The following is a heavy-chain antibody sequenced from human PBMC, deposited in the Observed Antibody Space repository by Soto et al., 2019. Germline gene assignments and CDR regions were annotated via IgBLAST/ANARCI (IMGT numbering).Heavy chain of an antibody. CDR1: GGSISSSSYY. V-gene: IGHV4-39*01. CDR2: IYYSGST. CDR3: ASPSIAARPFDY. D-gene: IGHD6-6*01. J-gene: IGHJ4*02. Sequence: QLQLQESGPGLVKPSETLSLTCTVSGGSISSSSYYWGWIRQPPGKGLEWIGSIYYSGSTYYNPSLKSRVTISVDTSKNQFSLKLSSVTAADTAVYYCASPSIAARPFDYWGQGTLVTVSS.